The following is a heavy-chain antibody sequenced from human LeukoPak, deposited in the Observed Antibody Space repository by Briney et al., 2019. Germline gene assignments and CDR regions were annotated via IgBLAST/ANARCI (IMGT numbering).Heavy chain of an antibody. D-gene: IGHD4-17*01. CDR3: ARVDSDYGANPIDY. CDR1: GFTFSSYA. Sequence: PGGSLRLSCAASGFTFSSYAMHWVRQAPGKGLEWVAVISYDGSNKYYADSVKGRFTISRDNSKNTLYLQMNSLRAEDTAVYYCARVDSDYGANPIDYWGQGTLVTVSS. V-gene: IGHV3-30-3*01. CDR2: ISYDGSNK. J-gene: IGHJ4*02.